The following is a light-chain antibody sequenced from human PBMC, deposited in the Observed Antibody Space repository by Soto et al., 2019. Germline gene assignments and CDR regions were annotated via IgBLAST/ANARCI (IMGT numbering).Light chain of an antibody. Sequence: QSVLTQPASVSGSPGQSITISCTGTSSDVGGYNYVSWYQQHPGKAPKLMIYEVSNRPSGVSNRFSGSKSGNTASLTISGLQGEDEADYYCSSYTTSNTLEVFGGGTKVTVL. J-gene: IGLJ3*02. V-gene: IGLV2-14*01. CDR3: SSYTTSNTLEV. CDR1: SSDVGGYNY. CDR2: EVS.